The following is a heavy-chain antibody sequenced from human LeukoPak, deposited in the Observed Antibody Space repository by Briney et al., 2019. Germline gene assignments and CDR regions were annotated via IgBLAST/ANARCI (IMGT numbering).Heavy chain of an antibody. Sequence: ASVKVSCKASGYTFTSYGISWVRQAPGQGLEWMGWISAYNGNTNYAQKLQGRVAMTTDTSTSTAYMELRSLRSDDTAVYYCARVGVVITIFGVVISEIDYWGQGTLVTVSS. V-gene: IGHV1-18*01. CDR1: GYTFTSYG. J-gene: IGHJ4*02. D-gene: IGHD3-3*01. CDR2: ISAYNGNT. CDR3: ARVGVVITIFGVVISEIDY.